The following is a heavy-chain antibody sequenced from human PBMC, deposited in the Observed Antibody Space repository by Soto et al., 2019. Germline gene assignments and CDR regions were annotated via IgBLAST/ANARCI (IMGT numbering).Heavy chain of an antibody. J-gene: IGHJ6*02. CDR2: IYYNVRT. CDR1: GGSVTNATYF. CDR3: AGQLWRQPPPGMNYDYGMDV. V-gene: IGHV4-61*01. D-gene: IGHD7-27*01. Sequence: QVQLQESGPGLVKPSETLSLTCNVSGGSVTNATYFWGWIRQPPGKGLEWIAFIYYNVRTKDNPSLKSRVTISVDTPKNQCSLNLRSVTAADSATYYCAGQLWRQPPPGMNYDYGMDVWGQGTPVLVSS.